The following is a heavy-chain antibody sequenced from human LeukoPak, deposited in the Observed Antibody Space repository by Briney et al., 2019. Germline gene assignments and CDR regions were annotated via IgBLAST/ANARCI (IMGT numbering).Heavy chain of an antibody. CDR1: GGSISSHY. CDR3: ATIKRGDIYGYFDF. V-gene: IGHV4-59*11. D-gene: IGHD5-18*01. CDR2: LYDSVRT. Sequence: SETLSLTCTVSGGSISSHYWSWLRQPPGKGLEWIAYLYDSVRTRDNPSLKGRVTLSADTSKNQHSLRLSSVTAADTAVYYCATIKRGDIYGYFDFWGQGILVTVSS. J-gene: IGHJ4*02.